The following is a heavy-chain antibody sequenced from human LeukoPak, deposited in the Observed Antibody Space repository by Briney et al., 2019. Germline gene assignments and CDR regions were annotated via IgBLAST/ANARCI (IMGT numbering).Heavy chain of an antibody. CDR2: SGSGGST. CDR1: GFTFSSYA. V-gene: IGHV3-23*01. CDR3: ARTAVGDYVRFPNDY. Sequence: GESLRLSCAASGFTFSSYAMTWVRQAPGKGLEWVSASGSGGSTYYADSVKGRFTISRDDSKNTLYLQINSLRAEDTAVYYCARTAVGDYVRFPNDYWGQGTLVTVSP. D-gene: IGHD4-17*01. J-gene: IGHJ4*02.